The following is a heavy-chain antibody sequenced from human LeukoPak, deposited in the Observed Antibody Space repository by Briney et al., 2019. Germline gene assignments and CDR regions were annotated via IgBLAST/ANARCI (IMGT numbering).Heavy chain of an antibody. J-gene: IGHJ4*02. Sequence: SETLSLTCAVYGGSFSGNYWSWVRQPPGKGVEWIGEINHRGSTNYNPSLKSRVTISVDTSNNHFSLKLSSVTAADTAVYYCARVSGRDIVVVPAAVHFDYWGQGTLVTVSS. CDR2: INHRGST. CDR1: GGSFSGNY. D-gene: IGHD2-2*01. V-gene: IGHV4-34*01. CDR3: ARVSGRDIVVVPAAVHFDY.